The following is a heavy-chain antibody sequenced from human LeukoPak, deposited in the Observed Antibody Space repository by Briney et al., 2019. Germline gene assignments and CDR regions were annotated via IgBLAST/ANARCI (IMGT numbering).Heavy chain of an antibody. CDR1: GGSLSGYY. V-gene: IGHV4-34*01. D-gene: IGHD3-10*01. CDR3: ARDDGWGYYGSGSYSTFDAFDI. CDR2: INHSGST. Sequence: SETLSLTCAAYGGSLSGYYWSWIRQPPGKGLEWIGEINHSGSTNYNPSLKSRVTISVDTSKNQFSLKLNSVTAADTAVYYCARDDGWGYYGSGSYSTFDAFDIWGQGTMVTVSS. J-gene: IGHJ3*02.